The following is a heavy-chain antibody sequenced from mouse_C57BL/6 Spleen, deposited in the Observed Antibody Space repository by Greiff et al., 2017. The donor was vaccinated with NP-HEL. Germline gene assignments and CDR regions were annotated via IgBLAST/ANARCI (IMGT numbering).Heavy chain of an antibody. J-gene: IGHJ4*01. D-gene: IGHD2-5*01. CDR2: INYDGSST. V-gene: IGHV5-16*01. CDR1: GFTFSDYY. CDR3: ARGPTIVPYYYAMDY. Sequence: EVMLVESEGGLVQPGSSMKLSCTASGFTFSDYYMAWVRQVPEKGLEWVANINYDGSSTYYLDSLKSRFIISRDNAKNILYLQMSSLKSEDTATYYCARGPTIVPYYYAMDYWGQGTSVTVSS.